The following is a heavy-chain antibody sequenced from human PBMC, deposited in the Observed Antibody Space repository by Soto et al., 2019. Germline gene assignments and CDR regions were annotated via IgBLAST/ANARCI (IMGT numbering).Heavy chain of an antibody. CDR1: GFTFSSYG. CDR3: EREAASSWYFDY. CDR2: IWYDGSNK. Sequence: GGSLRLSCAASGFTFSSYGMHWVRQAPGKGLEWVAVIWYDGSNKYYADSVKGRFTISRDNSKNTLYLQMNSLRAEDTAVYYCEREAASSWYFDYWGQGTLVTVSS. J-gene: IGHJ4*02. V-gene: IGHV3-33*01. D-gene: IGHD6-13*01.